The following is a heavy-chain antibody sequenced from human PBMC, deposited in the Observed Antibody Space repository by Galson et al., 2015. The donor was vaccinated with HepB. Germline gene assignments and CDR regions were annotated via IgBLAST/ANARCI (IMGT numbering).Heavy chain of an antibody. J-gene: IGHJ3*02. CDR1: GDYITSYY. Sequence: ETLSLTCSVSGDYITSYYWSWIRQPPGKGLEWIGYFYYTGSTNYNPSLKSRVTISVDTSKNHFSLKLSSVTAADTAVYYYARASPGGGDEYGFDIWGQGNRVSV. CDR3: ARASPGGGDEYGFDI. CDR2: FYYTGST. D-gene: IGHD3-10*01. V-gene: IGHV4-59*01.